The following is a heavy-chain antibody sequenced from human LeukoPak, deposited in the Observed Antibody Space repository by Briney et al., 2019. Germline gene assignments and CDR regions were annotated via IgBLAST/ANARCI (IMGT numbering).Heavy chain of an antibody. CDR3: AKDSRGYYGSGSYYSPSLGDNWFDP. J-gene: IGHJ5*02. CDR2: ISWNSGSI. D-gene: IGHD3-10*01. Sequence: PGGSLRLSCAASGFTFDDYAMHWARQAPGKGLEWVSGISWNSGSIGYADSVKGRFTISRDNAKNSLYLQMNSLRAEDTALYYCAKDSRGYYGSGSYYSPSLGDNWFDPWGQGTLVTVSS. V-gene: IGHV3-9*01. CDR1: GFTFDDYA.